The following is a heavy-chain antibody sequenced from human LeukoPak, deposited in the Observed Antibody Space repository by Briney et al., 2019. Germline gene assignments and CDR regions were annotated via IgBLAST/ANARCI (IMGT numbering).Heavy chain of an antibody. J-gene: IGHJ3*02. D-gene: IGHD2-2*02. Sequence: PSETLSLTCTVSGGSISSYYWSWIRHPAGKGLEWIGRIYTSGSTNYNPSLKSRVTMSVDTSKNQFSLKLSSVTAADTAVYYCARSPRYCSSTSCYTGAFDIWGQGTMVTVSS. CDR3: ARSPRYCSSTSCYTGAFDI. V-gene: IGHV4-4*07. CDR2: IYTSGST. CDR1: GGSISSYY.